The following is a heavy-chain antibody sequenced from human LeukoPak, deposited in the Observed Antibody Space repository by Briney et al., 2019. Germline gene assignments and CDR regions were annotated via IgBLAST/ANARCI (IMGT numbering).Heavy chain of an antibody. CDR1: GFTFDDYA. CDR3: AKDRARGWHDAFDI. V-gene: IGHV3-9*01. CDR2: ISWNSGSI. Sequence: GGSLRLSCAASGFTFDDYAMHWVRQAPGKGLEWVSGISWNSGSIGYADSVKGRFTISRDNAKNSLYLQMNSLRAEDTALYYCAKDRARGWHDAFDIWGQGTMVTVSS. J-gene: IGHJ3*02. D-gene: IGHD6-19*01.